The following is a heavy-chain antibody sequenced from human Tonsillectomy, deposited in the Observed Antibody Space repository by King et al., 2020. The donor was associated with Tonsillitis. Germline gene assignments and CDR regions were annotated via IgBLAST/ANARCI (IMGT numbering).Heavy chain of an antibody. J-gene: IGHJ6*02. V-gene: IGHV3-48*01. Sequence: VQLVESGGGLVQPGGSLRLSCAASGFTFSSYSMNWVRQAPGKGLEWVSYISSSSSTIYYADSVKGRFTISRDNAKNSLYLQMNSLRAEDTAVYYCARDGSPYGDYVPGYYYYGMDVWGQGTTVTASS. CDR2: ISSSSSTI. D-gene: IGHD4-17*01. CDR1: GFTFSSYS. CDR3: ARDGSPYGDYVPGYYYYGMDV.